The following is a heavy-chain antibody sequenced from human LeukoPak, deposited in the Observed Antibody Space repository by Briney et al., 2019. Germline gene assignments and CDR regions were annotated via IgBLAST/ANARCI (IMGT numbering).Heavy chain of an antibody. CDR1: GGSISSYY. J-gene: IGHJ4*02. D-gene: IGHD3-3*01. V-gene: IGHV4-59*01. CDR2: IYYSGST. Sequence: SETLSLTCTVSGGSISSYYWSWLRQPPGKGLEWIGYIYYSGSTNYNPSLKSRVTISVDTSKNQFSLKLSSVTAADTAVYYCARGTSTDFYFDYWGQGTLVTVSS. CDR3: ARGTSTDFYFDY.